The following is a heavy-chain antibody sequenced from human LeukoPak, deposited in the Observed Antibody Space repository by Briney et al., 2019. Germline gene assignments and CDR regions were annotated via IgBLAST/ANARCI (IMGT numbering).Heavy chain of an antibody. CDR2: ISSSSSTI. D-gene: IGHD5-18*01. CDR3: ARELRFGYSYGWLDY. Sequence: GGSLRLSCAASGFTFSSYSMNWVRQAPGKGLEWVSYISSSSSTIYYADSVKGRFTISRDNAKNSLYLQMNSLRAEDTAVHYCARELRFGYSYGWLDYWGQGTLVTVSS. V-gene: IGHV3-48*01. J-gene: IGHJ4*02. CDR1: GFTFSSYS.